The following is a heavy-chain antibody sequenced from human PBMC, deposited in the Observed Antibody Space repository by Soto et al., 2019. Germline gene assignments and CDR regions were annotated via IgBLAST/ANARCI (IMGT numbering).Heavy chain of an antibody. Sequence: SVKVSCKASGGTFSSYAISWVRQAPGQGLEWMGGIIPIFGTANYAQKFQGRVTITADESTSTAYMELSSLRSEDTAVYYCARVLPYYYDSSGYPGTYYFDYWGQGTLVTVSS. CDR1: GGTFSSYA. J-gene: IGHJ4*02. V-gene: IGHV1-69*13. D-gene: IGHD3-22*01. CDR3: ARVLPYYYDSSGYPGTYYFDY. CDR2: IIPIFGTA.